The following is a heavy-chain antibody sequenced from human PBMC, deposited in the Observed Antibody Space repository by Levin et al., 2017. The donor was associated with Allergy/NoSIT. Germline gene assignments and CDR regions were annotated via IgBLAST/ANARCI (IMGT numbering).Heavy chain of an antibody. J-gene: IGHJ4*02. V-gene: IGHV3-33*01. D-gene: IGHD5-12*01. CDR3: ARIRSGYDYAPNFDY. CDR2: IWYDGSNK. Sequence: GGSLRLSCAASGFTFSSYGMHWVRQAPGKGLEWVAVIWYDGSNKYYADSVKGRFTISRDNSKNTLYLQMNSLRAEDTAVYYCARIRSGYDYAPNFDYWGQGTLVTVSS. CDR1: GFTFSSYG.